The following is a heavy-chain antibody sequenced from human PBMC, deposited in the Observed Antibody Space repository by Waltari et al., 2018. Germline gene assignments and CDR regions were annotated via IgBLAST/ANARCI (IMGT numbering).Heavy chain of an antibody. V-gene: IGHV1-46*01. D-gene: IGHD6-19*01. CDR3: ARRILVTGTSWFDP. J-gene: IGHJ5*02. Sequence: TYAQKFQGRVTMTRDTSTSTVYMELSSLRSEDTAVYYCARRILVTGTSWFDPWGQGTLVTVSS.